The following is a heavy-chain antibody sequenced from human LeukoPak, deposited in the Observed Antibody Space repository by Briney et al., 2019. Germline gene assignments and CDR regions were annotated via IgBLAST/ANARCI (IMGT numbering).Heavy chain of an antibody. J-gene: IGHJ3*02. D-gene: IGHD3-22*01. V-gene: IGHV3-21*01. CDR1: GFTFSSYS. CDR3: ARDVDSKDAFDI. CDR2: ISSSSSYI. Sequence: GGSLRLSCAASGFTFSSYSINWVRQAPGKGLEWVSSISSSSSYIYYADSVKGRFTISRDNAKNSLYLQMNSLRAEDTAVYYCARDVDSKDAFDIWGQGTMVTVSS.